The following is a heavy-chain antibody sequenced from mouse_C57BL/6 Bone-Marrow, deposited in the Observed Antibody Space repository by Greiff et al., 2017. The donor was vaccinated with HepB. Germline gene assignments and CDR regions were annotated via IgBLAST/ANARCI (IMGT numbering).Heavy chain of an antibody. CDR1: GYTFTSYW. J-gene: IGHJ2*01. CDR2: IDPSDSYT. V-gene: IGHV1-59*01. Sequence: QVQLQQPGAELVRPGTSVKLSCKASGYTFTSYWMHWVKQRPGQGLEWIGVIDPSDSYTNYNQKFKGKATLTVDTSSSTAYMQLSSLTSEDSAVYYCARGRSYTTVVVDYWGQGTTLTVSS. CDR3: ARGRSYTTVVVDY. D-gene: IGHD1-1*01.